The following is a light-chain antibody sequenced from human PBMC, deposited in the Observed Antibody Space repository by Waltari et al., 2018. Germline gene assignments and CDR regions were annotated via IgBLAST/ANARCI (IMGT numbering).Light chain of an antibody. CDR2: KAS. Sequence: DIQMTQSPSTLSASVGDRVTITCRASETNSSWLAWYQQRPGKAPNLLIYKASRLGSGVPSRFSGSGSGTEFTLTISSLQPEDFATYYCQQFNTYPWTFGQGTKVDI. CDR3: QQFNTYPWT. CDR1: ETNSSW. J-gene: IGKJ1*01. V-gene: IGKV1-5*03.